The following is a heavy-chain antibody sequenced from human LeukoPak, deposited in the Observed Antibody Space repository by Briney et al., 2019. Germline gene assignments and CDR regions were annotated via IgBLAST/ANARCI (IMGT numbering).Heavy chain of an antibody. CDR2: IYTSGST. Sequence: SQTLSLTCTVSGGSISSGSYYWSWIRQPAGKGLEWIGRIYTSGSTNYDPSLKSRVTISVDTSKNQFSLKLSSVTAADTAVYYRARVPAAIWNWFDPWGQGTLVTVSS. CDR1: GGSISSGSYY. D-gene: IGHD2-2*02. J-gene: IGHJ5*02. V-gene: IGHV4-61*02. CDR3: ARVPAAIWNWFDP.